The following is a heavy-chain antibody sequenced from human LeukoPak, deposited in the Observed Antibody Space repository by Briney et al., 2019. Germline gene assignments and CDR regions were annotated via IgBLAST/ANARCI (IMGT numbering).Heavy chain of an antibody. CDR2: IYYSGST. J-gene: IGHJ4*02. CDR1: GGSISSSSYY. CDR3: ARGTGYYDSSGSLNY. Sequence: SQTLSLTCAVSGGSISSSSYYWGWIRQPPGKGLEWIGSIYYSGSTYYNPSLKSRVTISVDTSKNQFSLRLSSVTAADTAVYYCARGTGYYDSSGSLNYWGQGTLVTVSS. V-gene: IGHV4-39*01. D-gene: IGHD3-22*01.